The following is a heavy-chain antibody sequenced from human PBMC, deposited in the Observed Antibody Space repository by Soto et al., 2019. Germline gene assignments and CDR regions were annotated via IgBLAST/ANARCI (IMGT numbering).Heavy chain of an antibody. CDR1: GFIFKDFA. J-gene: IGHJ5*02. D-gene: IGHD3-3*01. Sequence: EVRLFESGGGLVEPGESLRLSCAASGFIFKDFAMSWVRQAPGKGLEWVSTITTSDDITYSADSVRGRFTISRDNPANTLFLQMSSLRGDDTATYYCTKGDSSGYFDPSSGYSTPDHWGQGTLVTVSS. CDR2: ITTSDDIT. V-gene: IGHV3-23*01. CDR3: TKGDSSGYFDPSSGYSTPDH.